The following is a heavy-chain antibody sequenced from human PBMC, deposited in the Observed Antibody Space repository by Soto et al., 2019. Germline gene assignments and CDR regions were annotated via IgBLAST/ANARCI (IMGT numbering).Heavy chain of an antibody. Sequence: EVQLVESGGGLVQPGGSLRLSCAASGFTFSSYAMHWVRQAPGKGLEYVSAVSSNGGSTYYANSVKGRFTISRDNSKNTLYLQMASRRAEDMAVYYCARDVLGGRYSMDVWGQGTTVTVSS. CDR3: ARDVLGGRYSMDV. V-gene: IGHV3-64*01. CDR1: GFTFSSYA. D-gene: IGHD1-26*01. CDR2: VSSNGGST. J-gene: IGHJ6*03.